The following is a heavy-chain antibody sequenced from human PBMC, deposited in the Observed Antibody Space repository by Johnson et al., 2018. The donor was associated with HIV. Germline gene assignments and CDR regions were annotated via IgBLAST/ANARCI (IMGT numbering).Heavy chain of an antibody. J-gene: IGHJ3*02. CDR2: IRYDGSNK. V-gene: IGHV3-30*02. CDR3: AKDLYSSGWSDAFDI. CDR1: GFTFSDYY. D-gene: IGHD6-19*01. Sequence: QVQLVESGGGLVKPGGSLRLSCAASGFTFSDYYMSWIRQAPGKGLEWVAFIRYDGSNKDYADSVKGRFTISRDNSKNTLYLQMNSLRAEDTAVYYCAKDLYSSGWSDAFDIWGQGTMVTVSS.